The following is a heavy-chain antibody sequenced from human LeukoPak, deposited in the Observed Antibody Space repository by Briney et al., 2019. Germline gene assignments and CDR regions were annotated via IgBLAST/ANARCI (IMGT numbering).Heavy chain of an antibody. CDR2: INPKSGGT. V-gene: IGHV1-2*02. Sequence: ASVKVSCKASAYTFTGYYMHWVRQAPGQGLEWMGWINPKSGGTNYPQNFQGRVTMTRDTSISTAYMELSSLTSDDTAVYYCARHDSSAYYYFDYWGQGTLVTVSS. CDR1: AYTFTGYY. CDR3: ARHDSSAYYYFDY. D-gene: IGHD3-22*01. J-gene: IGHJ4*02.